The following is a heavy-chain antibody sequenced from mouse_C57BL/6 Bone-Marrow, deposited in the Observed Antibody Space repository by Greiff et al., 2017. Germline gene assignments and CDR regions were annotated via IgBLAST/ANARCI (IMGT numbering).Heavy chain of an antibody. J-gene: IGHJ4*01. CDR2: ISDGGSYT. Sequence: EVQLVESGGGLVKPGGSLKLSCAASGFTFSSYAMSWVRQTPEKRLEWVATISDGGSYTYYPDNVKGRVTISRDNAKNNLYLQMSHLKSEDTAMYYCARVYYYAMDYWGQGTSVTVSS. CDR3: ARVYYYAMDY. CDR1: GFTFSSYA. V-gene: IGHV5-4*01.